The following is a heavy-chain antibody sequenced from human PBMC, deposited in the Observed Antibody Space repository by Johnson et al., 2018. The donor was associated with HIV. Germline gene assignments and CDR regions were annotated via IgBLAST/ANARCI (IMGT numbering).Heavy chain of an antibody. Sequence: VQLVESGGGVVRPGGSLRLSCAASGFTFDDYRMSCVRQAPGKGLEWVSGTNWNGGITGYADSVKGRFTISRDNAKNSLYLQMNSLRAEDTALYYCARVGYSNYGGGAFDIWGQGTMVTFSS. V-gene: IGHV3-20*04. CDR2: TNWNGGIT. CDR1: GFTFDDYR. D-gene: IGHD4-11*01. CDR3: ARVGYSNYGGGAFDI. J-gene: IGHJ3*02.